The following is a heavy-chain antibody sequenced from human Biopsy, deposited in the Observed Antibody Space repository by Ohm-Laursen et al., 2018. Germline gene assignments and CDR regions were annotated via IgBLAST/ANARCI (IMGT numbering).Heavy chain of an antibody. V-gene: IGHV3-30*18. J-gene: IGHJ6*02. CDR2: IRYDGSKK. Sequence: SLRLSCSASGFTFSIYDMHWVRQAPGPGLQRVTLIRYDGSKKYYADSVKGRFTISRDNSKSTLYLQMNNLRADDTAVYYCAKDLGRAESYGMDVWGQGTTVTVSS. CDR3: AKDLGRAESYGMDV. CDR1: GFTFSIYD. D-gene: IGHD5-24*01.